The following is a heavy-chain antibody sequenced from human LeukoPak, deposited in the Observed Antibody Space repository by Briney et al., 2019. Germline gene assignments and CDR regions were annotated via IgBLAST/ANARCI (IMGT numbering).Heavy chain of an antibody. J-gene: IGHJ4*02. V-gene: IGHV4-34*01. CDR3: ARIRCCHSGSVCYNH. Sequence: PSETLSLTCGVFGVSINDYYWSWIRQSPGKGLEWIGEISHTEGTRYNPSLESRVTMSVGTSENQLFLKLIFVTAADTAVYYCARIRCCHSGSVCYNHWGLATLVTVSS. CDR1: GVSINDYY. D-gene: IGHD3-9*01. CDR2: ISHTEGT.